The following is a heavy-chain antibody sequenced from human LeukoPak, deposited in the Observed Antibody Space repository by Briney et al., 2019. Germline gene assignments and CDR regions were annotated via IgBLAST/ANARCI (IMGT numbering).Heavy chain of an antibody. J-gene: IGHJ4*02. CDR1: GGTFSSYD. V-gene: IGHV1-8*03. CDR3: ARLNSFDWLLFLDY. Sequence: ASVKVSCKASGGTFSSYDINWVRQAPGQGLEWMGWMNPNSGNTGYAQKFQGRVTITTDTSTSTAYMGLSSLRSEDTAVYYCARLNSFDWLLFLDYWGQGTLVTVSS. D-gene: IGHD3-9*01. CDR2: MNPNSGNT.